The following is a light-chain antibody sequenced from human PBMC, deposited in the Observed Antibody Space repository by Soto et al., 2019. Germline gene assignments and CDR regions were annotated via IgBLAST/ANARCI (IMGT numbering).Light chain of an antibody. CDR1: QSVSTS. V-gene: IGKV3-15*01. J-gene: IGKJ2*01. Sequence: ETVMTQSPATLSVSPGERATLSCRASQSVSTSLAWYQQKSGQAPRLLIYGASTRATGIPARFSGGGSGTEFTLTISSLQSEDFAIYYRQQYNNPPPYTFGQGTKLE. CDR3: QQYNNPPPYT. CDR2: GAS.